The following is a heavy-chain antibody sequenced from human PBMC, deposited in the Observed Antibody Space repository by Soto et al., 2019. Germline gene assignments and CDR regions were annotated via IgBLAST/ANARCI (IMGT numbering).Heavy chain of an antibody. CDR2: INAGNGNT. CDR3: AREYCTNGVCYYYYYGMDV. CDR1: GYTFTSYA. V-gene: IGHV1-3*01. J-gene: IGHJ6*02. Sequence: QVQLVQSGAEVKKPGASVKVSCKASGYTFTSYAMHWVRQAPGQRLEWMGWINAGNGNTKYSQKFQGRVTITRDTTASNDYMELSSLRSEDTAVYYWAREYCTNGVCYYYYYGMDVWGQGTTVTVSS. D-gene: IGHD2-8*01.